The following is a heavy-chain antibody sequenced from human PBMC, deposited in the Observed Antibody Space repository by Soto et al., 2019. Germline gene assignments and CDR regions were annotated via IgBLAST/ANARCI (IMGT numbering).Heavy chain of an antibody. J-gene: IGHJ5*02. CDR2: IYYSGST. Sequence: QVQLQESGPGLVKPSETLSLTCTVSGGSISSYYWSWIRQPPGKGLEWIAYIYYSGSTNYNPSLRRRVTISVDTSKNQFSLKLSSVTAADTAVYYCVSSSLDGDLNWFDPWGQGTLVTVSS. V-gene: IGHV4-59*08. CDR3: VSSSLDGDLNWFDP. D-gene: IGHD4-17*01. CDR1: GGSISSYY.